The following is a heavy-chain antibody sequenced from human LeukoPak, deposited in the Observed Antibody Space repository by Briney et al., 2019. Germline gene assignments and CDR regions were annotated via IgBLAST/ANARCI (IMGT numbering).Heavy chain of an antibody. CDR1: GFSVSSNY. CDR2: LYSSGYT. J-gene: IGHJ4*02. CDR3: AAKGNGYTGTYVFAH. V-gene: IGHV3-66*01. Sequence: GGSLTLSCAASGFSVSSNYMSWVRQAPGKGLEWVSVLYSSGYTKYADSVKGRFSISRDNSENTLSPQMNSLRAEDTAVYYCAAKGNGYTGTYVFAHWGRGTLVTVSS. D-gene: IGHD5-12*01.